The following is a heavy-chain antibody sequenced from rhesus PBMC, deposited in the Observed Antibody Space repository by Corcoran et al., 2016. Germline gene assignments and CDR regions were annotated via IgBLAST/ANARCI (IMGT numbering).Heavy chain of an antibody. D-gene: IGHD1-32*01. V-gene: IGHV4S9*01. CDR3: ARGGIGTPSFDY. Sequence: QVQLQESGPGLVKPSETLSLTCAASGGSISDYYYWNWIRQPPGKGLEWIGTIYCSPARTYYNPSLKSRVSVSKDTSKNQFFLKLNSVTAADTAVYYCARGGIGTPSFDYWGQGVLVTVSS. CDR2: IYCSPART. CDR1: GGSISDYYY. J-gene: IGHJ4*01.